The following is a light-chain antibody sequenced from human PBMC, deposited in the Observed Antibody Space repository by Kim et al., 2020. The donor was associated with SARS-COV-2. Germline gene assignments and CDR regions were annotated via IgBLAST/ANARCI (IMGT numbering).Light chain of an antibody. J-gene: IGLJ1*01. Sequence: QSVLTQPPSVSGAPGQRVTISCTGSSSNIWAGYDVHWYQQLPGTAPKLLIYGNSNRPSGVPDRFSGSKSGTSASLAITGLQAEDEADYYCQSYDSSLSGSGVFGTGTKVTVL. CDR1: SSNIWAGYD. CDR3: QSYDSSLSGSGV. V-gene: IGLV1-40*01. CDR2: GNS.